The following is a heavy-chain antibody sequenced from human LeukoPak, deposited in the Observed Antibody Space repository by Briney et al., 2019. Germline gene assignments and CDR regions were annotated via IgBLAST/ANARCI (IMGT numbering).Heavy chain of an antibody. D-gene: IGHD2-8*02. Sequence: PSETLSLTCTVSGGSISSYYWRWIPQPPGKGLEWIGYIYYSGSTNYNPSLKSRVTISVDTSKNRFSLKLSSVTAADTAVYYCASTEGYFDLWGRGTLVTVSS. J-gene: IGHJ2*01. CDR3: ASTEGYFDL. V-gene: IGHV4-59*08. CDR2: IYYSGST. CDR1: GGSISSYY.